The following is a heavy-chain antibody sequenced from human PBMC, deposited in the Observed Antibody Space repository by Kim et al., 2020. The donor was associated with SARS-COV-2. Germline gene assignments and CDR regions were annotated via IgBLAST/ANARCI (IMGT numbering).Heavy chain of an antibody. Sequence: DSAKGRFTNSRDYAKNSLYLQMNSLRAEDTAVYYCARLGGMYSSRGWFDPWGQGTLVTVSS. V-gene: IGHV3-11*04. CDR3: ARLGGMYSSRGWFDP. D-gene: IGHD6-13*01. J-gene: IGHJ5*02.